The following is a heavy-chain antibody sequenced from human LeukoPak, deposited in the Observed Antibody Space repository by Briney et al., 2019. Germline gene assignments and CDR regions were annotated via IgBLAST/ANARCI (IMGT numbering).Heavy chain of an antibody. CDR2: ITGSGGNS. V-gene: IGHV3-23*01. CDR1: GFTFSNYA. CDR3: AKWGDYDVLTGYYVSDY. D-gene: IGHD3-9*01. J-gene: IGHJ4*02. Sequence: GGSLRLSCAASGFTFSNYAMSWVRQAPGKGLEGVSAITGSGGNSYYADSVKGRFTISRDNSKNTVFLQMNSLRAENTAVYYCAKWGDYDVLTGYYVSDYWGQGTLVTVSS.